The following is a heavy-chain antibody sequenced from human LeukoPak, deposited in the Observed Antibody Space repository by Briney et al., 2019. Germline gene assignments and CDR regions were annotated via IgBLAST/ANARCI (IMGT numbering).Heavy chain of an antibody. CDR1: GGSSSGYY. CDR3: ARVGNIVVVPAAGEWYNWFDP. J-gene: IGHJ5*02. V-gene: IGHV4-34*01. D-gene: IGHD2-2*01. Sequence: SETLSLTCAVYGGSSSGYYWSWIRQPPGKGLEWIGEINHSGSTNYNPSLKSRVTISVDTSKTQFSLKLSSVTAADTAVYYCARVGNIVVVPAAGEWYNWFDPWGQGTLVTVSS. CDR2: INHSGST.